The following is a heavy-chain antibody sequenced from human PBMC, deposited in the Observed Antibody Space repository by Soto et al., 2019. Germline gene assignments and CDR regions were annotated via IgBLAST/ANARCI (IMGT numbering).Heavy chain of an antibody. J-gene: IGHJ4*02. CDR3: AKDYNWNYYFDY. CDR2: ISYDGTNK. CDR1: GFIFSSYG. V-gene: IGHV3-30*18. D-gene: IGHD1-7*01. Sequence: GGSLRLSCAASGFIFSSYGMHWVRQAPGEGLEWVAAISYDGTNKNYADSVKGRFTISRDNSKNTLYLQLSSLRTEDTAVYYCAKDYNWNYYFDYWGLGTLVTVSS.